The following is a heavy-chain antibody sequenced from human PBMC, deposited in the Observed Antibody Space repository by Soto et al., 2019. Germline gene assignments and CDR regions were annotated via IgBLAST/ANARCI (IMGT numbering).Heavy chain of an antibody. J-gene: IGHJ4*01. CDR1: GYTFTSYY. Sequence: ASVKGSCKASGYTFTSYYIHWVQQAPGQGLEWMGIINPSGGPTSYAEKFQGRVTITRDTSTSTVYMELSSLRSEDTAVYYCAREVEMTTDTRNPFDYWG. D-gene: IGHD4-17*01. CDR3: AREVEMTTDTRNPFDY. V-gene: IGHV1-46*01. CDR2: INPSGGPT.